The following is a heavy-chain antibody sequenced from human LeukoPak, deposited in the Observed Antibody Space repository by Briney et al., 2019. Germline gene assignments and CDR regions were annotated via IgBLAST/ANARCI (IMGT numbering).Heavy chain of an antibody. CDR3: ARSPVVPAADLYYYYGMDV. Sequence: PGGSLRLSCAASGLTFSSYWMSWVRQAPGKGLEWVANIKQDGSEKYYVDSVKGRFTISRDNAKKSLYLQMNSLRAEDTAVYYCARSPVVPAADLYYYYGMDVWGQGTTVTVSS. CDR2: IKQDGSEK. V-gene: IGHV3-7*05. D-gene: IGHD2-2*01. CDR1: GLTFSSYW. J-gene: IGHJ6*02.